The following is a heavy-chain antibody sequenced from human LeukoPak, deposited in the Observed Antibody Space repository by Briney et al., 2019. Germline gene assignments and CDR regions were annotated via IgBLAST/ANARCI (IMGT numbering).Heavy chain of an antibody. CDR1: GFTFDDYA. CDR3: AKDTGNWGEYYYYGMDV. CDR2: ISWNSGSI. D-gene: IGHD7-27*01. Sequence: GRSLRLCCAASGFTFDDYAMHWVRQAPGKGLEWVSGISWNSGSIGYADSVKGRFTISRDNAKNSLYLQMNSLRAEDTALYYCAKDTGNWGEYYYYGMDVWGQGTTVTVSS. J-gene: IGHJ6*02. V-gene: IGHV3-9*01.